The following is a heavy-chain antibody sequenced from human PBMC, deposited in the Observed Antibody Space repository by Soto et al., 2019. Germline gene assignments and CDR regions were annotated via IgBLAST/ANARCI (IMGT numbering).Heavy chain of an antibody. CDR3: ARDQGVAAAGITWFDP. CDR1: GASMNSYH. V-gene: IGHV4-4*07. J-gene: IGHJ5*02. CDR2: IHSSGST. D-gene: IGHD6-13*01. Sequence: SETLSLTCTVSGASMNSYHWSWIRQPAGKGLEWVGHIHSSGSTNYNPSLKSRVTMSVDTSKNQFSLRLMSLTAADTAVYYCARDQGVAAAGITWFDPWGQGSLVTVSS.